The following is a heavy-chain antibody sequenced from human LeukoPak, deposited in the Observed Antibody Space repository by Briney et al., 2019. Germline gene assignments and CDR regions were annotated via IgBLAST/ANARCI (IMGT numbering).Heavy chain of an antibody. J-gene: IGHJ4*02. D-gene: IGHD3-22*01. CDR1: GFTFSSHA. CDR3: AKSLGVRDYYYDSSGYYYFDY. CDR2: ISGSGGST. V-gene: IGHV3-23*01. Sequence: GGSLRLSCAASGFTFSSHAMSWVRQAPGKGLEWVSAISGSGGSTYYADSVKGRFTISRANSKNTLYLQMNSLRAEDTAVYYCAKSLGVRDYYYDSSGYYYFDYWGQGTLVTVSS.